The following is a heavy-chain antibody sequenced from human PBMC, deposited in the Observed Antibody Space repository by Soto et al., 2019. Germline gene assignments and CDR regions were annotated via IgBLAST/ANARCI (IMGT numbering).Heavy chain of an antibody. V-gene: IGHV3-33*01. J-gene: IGHJ4*02. CDR1: VFSFSNYA. Sequence: LRLSFAASVFSFSNYAMHWVRQAPGKGLEWVAVIWYDGSNKYYADSVKGRFTISKDNSQNTLYLQMNSLRAEDTAVYYCTRDPYGGSRYYFDYWGQGTLVTVYS. CDR3: TRDPYGGSRYYFDY. CDR2: IWYDGSNK. D-gene: IGHD1-26*01.